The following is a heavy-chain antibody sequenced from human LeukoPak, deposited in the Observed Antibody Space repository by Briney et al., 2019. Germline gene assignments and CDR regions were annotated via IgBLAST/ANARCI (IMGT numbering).Heavy chain of an antibody. D-gene: IGHD6-19*01. CDR3: ARGAGQWLPNLIDY. Sequence: PGGSLRLSCAASGFTFSSYAMSWVRQAPGKGLEWVSSISSSSSYIYYADSLKGRFTISRDNAKNSLFLQMNSLRAEDTAVYYCARGAGQWLPNLIDYWGQGTLVTVSS. J-gene: IGHJ4*02. CDR1: GFTFSSYA. V-gene: IGHV3-21*01. CDR2: ISSSSSYI.